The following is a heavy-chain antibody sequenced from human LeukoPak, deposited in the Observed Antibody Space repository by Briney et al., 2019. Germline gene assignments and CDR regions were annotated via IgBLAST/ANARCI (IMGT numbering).Heavy chain of an antibody. Sequence: SVKVSCKASGGTFSSYAISWVRQAPGQGLEWMGGIIPIFGTANYAQKFQGGVTITADESTSTAYMELSSLRSEDTAVYYCARDLYDSSGYYSNWFDPWGQGTLVTVSS. CDR2: IIPIFGTA. CDR1: GGTFSSYA. J-gene: IGHJ5*02. D-gene: IGHD3-22*01. V-gene: IGHV1-69*01. CDR3: ARDLYDSSGYYSNWFDP.